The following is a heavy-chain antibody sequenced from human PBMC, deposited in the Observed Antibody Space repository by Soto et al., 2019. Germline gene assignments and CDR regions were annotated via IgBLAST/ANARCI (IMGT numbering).Heavy chain of an antibody. V-gene: IGHV3-30-3*01. J-gene: IGHJ4*02. CDR2: ISYDGSNK. CDR1: GFTFSSYA. CDR3: TVAGQFDY. Sequence: PGGSLRLSCAASGFTFSSYAMHWVRQAPGKGLEWVAVISYDGSNKYYADSVKGRFTISRDNSKNTLYLQMNSLRAEDTAVYYCTVAGQFDYWGQGTLVTVYS. D-gene: IGHD6-19*01.